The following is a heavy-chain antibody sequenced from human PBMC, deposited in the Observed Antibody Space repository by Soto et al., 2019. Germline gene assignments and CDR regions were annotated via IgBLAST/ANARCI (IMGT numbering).Heavy chain of an antibody. Sequence: GGSLRLSCAASGFTFSSYSMNWVRQAPGKGLEWVSSISSSSSYIYYADSVKGRFTISRDNAKNSLYLQMNSLRAEDTAVYYCARDLRVVRGVIIKNYYYYGMDVWGHGTTVTVSS. CDR1: GFTFSSYS. D-gene: IGHD3-10*01. CDR2: ISSSSSYI. J-gene: IGHJ6*02. V-gene: IGHV3-21*01. CDR3: ARDLRVVRGVIIKNYYYYGMDV.